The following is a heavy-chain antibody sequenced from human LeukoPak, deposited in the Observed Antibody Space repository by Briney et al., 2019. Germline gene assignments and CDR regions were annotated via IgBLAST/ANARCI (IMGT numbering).Heavy chain of an antibody. CDR3: AGTYYDFWSGYFPLDY. J-gene: IGHJ4*02. V-gene: IGHV4-61*02. CDR1: GGSISSGSYY. D-gene: IGHD3-3*01. Sequence: PSQTLSLTCTVSGGSISSGSYYWSWIRQPAGKGLEWIGRIYTSGSTNYNPSLKSRITISVDTSKNQFSLKLSPVTAADTAVYYCAGTYYDFWSGYFPLDYWGQGTLVTVSS. CDR2: IYTSGST.